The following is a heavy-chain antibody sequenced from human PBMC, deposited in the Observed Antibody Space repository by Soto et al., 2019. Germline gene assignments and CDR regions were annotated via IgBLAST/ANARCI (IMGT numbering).Heavy chain of an antibody. CDR2: IYYSGSTT. CDR1: GGSVSSGSYY. Sequence: SETLSLTCTVSGGSVSSGSYYWSWIRQPPGKGLEWIGYIYYSGSTTNYNPSLKSRVTLSVDTSKNQFSLKLSSVTAADTAVYYCARLGGSYAVPHFDYWGQGTLVTVSS. J-gene: IGHJ4*02. D-gene: IGHD1-26*01. V-gene: IGHV4-61*01. CDR3: ARLGGSYAVPHFDY.